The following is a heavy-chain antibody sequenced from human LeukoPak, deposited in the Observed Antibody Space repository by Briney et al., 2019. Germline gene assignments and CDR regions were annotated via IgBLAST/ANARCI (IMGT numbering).Heavy chain of an antibody. CDR3: ARDRGSNYAPYDAFDI. CDR1: GESFSGYS. J-gene: IGHJ3*02. V-gene: IGHV4-34*01. D-gene: IGHD4-11*01. Sequence: SETLSLTCAVYGESFSGYSWNWIRQPPVKGLEWIWEINHSGGTNYNPSLKSRVTISVDTSKKQFSLKLSSVTAADTAVYYCARDRGSNYAPYDAFDIWGQGTMVTVSS. CDR2: INHSGGT.